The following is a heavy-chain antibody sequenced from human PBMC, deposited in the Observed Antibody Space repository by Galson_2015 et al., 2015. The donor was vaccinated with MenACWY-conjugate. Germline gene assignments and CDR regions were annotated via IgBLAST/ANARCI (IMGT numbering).Heavy chain of an antibody. J-gene: IGHJ4*02. CDR3: AREALYSGSWYPIEY. CDR2: TYYRSKWYN. D-gene: IGHD6-13*01. V-gene: IGHV6-1*01. CDR1: GDSVSSNTAA. Sequence: CAISGDSVSSNTAAWNWIRQSPSRGLEWLGRTYYRSKWYNDYAVSVRSRMTISPDTSKNQFSLQLKSVTPDDTAVYYCAREALYSGSWYPIEYWGQGTQVIVSS.